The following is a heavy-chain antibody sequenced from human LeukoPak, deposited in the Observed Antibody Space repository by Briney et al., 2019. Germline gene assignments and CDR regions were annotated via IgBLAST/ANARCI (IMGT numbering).Heavy chain of an antibody. Sequence: SVNVSCKTSGFTFSSYGISWVRQAPGQGLEWIGRIIPIVDITNYAQKFQGRVTITADRYTSTTYMELSSLRSQDTAVYYCARDHRVATIFFDYWGQGTLVTVSS. CDR2: IIPIVDIT. D-gene: IGHD5-12*01. CDR1: GFTFSSYG. V-gene: IGHV1-69*04. CDR3: ARDHRVATIFFDY. J-gene: IGHJ4*02.